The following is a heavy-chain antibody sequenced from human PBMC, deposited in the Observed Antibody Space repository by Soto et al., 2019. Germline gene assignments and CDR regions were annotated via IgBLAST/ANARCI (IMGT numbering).Heavy chain of an antibody. CDR2: ISYDGSAK. Sequence: QVQLVDSGGGVVQPGRSLRLSCAASGFTFSNYGMHWVRQAPGKGLEWVAFISYDGSAKYYADSVKGRFTISRDKSKNTMYLQMNSLRAEDTAVYYCAKETPLQRRYYDGSGYYYFDYWGQGTLVTVSS. CDR1: GFTFSNYG. V-gene: IGHV3-30*18. D-gene: IGHD3-22*01. CDR3: AKETPLQRRYYDGSGYYYFDY. J-gene: IGHJ4*02.